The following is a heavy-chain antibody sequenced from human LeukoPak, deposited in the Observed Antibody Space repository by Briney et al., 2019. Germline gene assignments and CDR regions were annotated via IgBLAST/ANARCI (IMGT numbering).Heavy chain of an antibody. D-gene: IGHD6-13*01. Sequence: GCLRLSCAPSGFTFTSYTIHWVRPAPGEGRGWGADISYDGSNKYYGDSVKGRFTISRDNSKNTLYLQMNSLRAEDTAVYYCASEYSSSWRASGDYWGQGTVVSVSS. J-gene: IGHJ4*02. CDR2: ISYDGSNK. V-gene: IGHV3-30*01. CDR1: GFTFTSYT. CDR3: ASEYSSSWRASGDY.